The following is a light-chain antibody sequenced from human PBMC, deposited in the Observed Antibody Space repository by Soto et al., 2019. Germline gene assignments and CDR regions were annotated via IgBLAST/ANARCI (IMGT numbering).Light chain of an antibody. CDR3: QPSNSSYN. CDR2: DAS. J-gene: IGKJ2*01. Sequence: DIQMTQSPSTLSASVGDRVTITCRASQSISSWLAWYQQKPGKAPKLLIYDASSLESGVPSRFSGSGSGTEFTLTISSLQPDDFATYYCQPSNSSYNCGQGTKVDIK. CDR1: QSISSW. V-gene: IGKV1-5*01.